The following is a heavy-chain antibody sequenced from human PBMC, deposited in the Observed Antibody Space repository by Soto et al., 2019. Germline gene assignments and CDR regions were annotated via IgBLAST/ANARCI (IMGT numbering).Heavy chain of an antibody. CDR1: GGSINTGDYY. D-gene: IGHD3-3*01. V-gene: IGHV4-30-4*01. J-gene: IGHJ6*02. CDR2: IYYSGTT. Sequence: PSETLSLTCTVSGGSINTGDYYWTWIRQSRGKGLEWIGYIYYSGTTYYNPSLKSRVSLSLDTSKNHFSLRLASVTAADTAVYYCARGVDFEGFSPYGMDVWGQGTTVTVSS. CDR3: ARGVDFEGFSPYGMDV.